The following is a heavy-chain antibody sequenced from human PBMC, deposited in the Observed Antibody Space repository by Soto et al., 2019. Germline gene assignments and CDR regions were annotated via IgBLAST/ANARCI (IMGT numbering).Heavy chain of an antibody. Sequence: GGSLRLSCAASGFIFSNFGMHWVRQAPGKGLEWVAGVWYDGSNGVSADSVKGRFTISRDNSKNTLYLQMTSLRAEDAAVYYCARDPRTARASAMDVWGQGTTVTVSS. CDR1: GFIFSNFG. D-gene: IGHD6-6*01. CDR2: VWYDGSNG. J-gene: IGHJ6*02. CDR3: ARDPRTARASAMDV. V-gene: IGHV3-33*01.